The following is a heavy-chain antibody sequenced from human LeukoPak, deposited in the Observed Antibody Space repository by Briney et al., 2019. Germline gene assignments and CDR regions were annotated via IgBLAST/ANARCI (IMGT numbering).Heavy chain of an antibody. V-gene: IGHV4-30-4*01. Sequence: SETLSLTCTVSGGSISSGDYSWSWIRQPPGKGLEWIGYIYYSGSTYYNPSLKSRVTISVDTSKNQFSLKLSSVTAADTAVYYCARVARLWGGGYYYGMDVWGQGTTVTVSS. J-gene: IGHJ6*02. CDR1: GGSISSGDYS. CDR2: IYYSGST. D-gene: IGHD5-18*01. CDR3: ARVARLWGGGYYYGMDV.